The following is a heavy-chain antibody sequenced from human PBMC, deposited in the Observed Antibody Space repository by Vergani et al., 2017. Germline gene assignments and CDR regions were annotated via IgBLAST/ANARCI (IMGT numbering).Heavy chain of an antibody. D-gene: IGHD1-26*01. Sequence: QLQLQESGPGLVKPSETLSLTCTVSGGSISSSSYYWGWIRQPPGKGVGWIGSINYSGSTYSTPSLKSRVTISVDTSKNQFSLKLSSVAAADTAEYYCARRIVGATQPISYYFDYWGQGTLVTVSS. V-gene: IGHV4-39*01. J-gene: IGHJ4*02. CDR2: INYSGST. CDR3: ARRIVGATQPISYYFDY. CDR1: GGSISSSSYY.